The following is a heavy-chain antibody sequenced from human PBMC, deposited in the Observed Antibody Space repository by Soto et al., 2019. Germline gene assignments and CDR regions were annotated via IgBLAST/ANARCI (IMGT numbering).Heavy chain of an antibody. J-gene: IGHJ5*02. CDR2: ITGNGVTK. V-gene: IGHV3-23*01. CDR1: GFTFSNYA. CDR3: AKDRPVTWRVHSPGENWFDT. Sequence: EVQLLESGGGLVQPGGSLRLSCAASGFTFSNYAMTWVRQAPGKGLEWVSTITGNGVTKYSAVSMKGRFTISRDKFKNTLHLQMNSLRAEDTAVYSCAKDRPVTWRVHSPGENWFDTWGQGTLVTVSS. D-gene: IGHD1-1*01.